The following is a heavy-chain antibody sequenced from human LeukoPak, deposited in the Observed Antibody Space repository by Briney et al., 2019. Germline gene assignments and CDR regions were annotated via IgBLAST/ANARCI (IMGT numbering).Heavy chain of an antibody. CDR2: IGTAGDT. D-gene: IGHD3-10*01. CDR1: GFTFSSYA. Sequence: GGSLRLSCAASGFTFSSYAMSWVRQAPGKGLEWVSAIGTAGDTYYPGSVKGRFTISRENAKNSLYLQMNSLRAGDTAVYYCARAAPLYGSGSGYYYGMDVWGQGTTVTVSS. CDR3: ARAAPLYGSGSGYYYGMDV. J-gene: IGHJ6*02. V-gene: IGHV3-13*01.